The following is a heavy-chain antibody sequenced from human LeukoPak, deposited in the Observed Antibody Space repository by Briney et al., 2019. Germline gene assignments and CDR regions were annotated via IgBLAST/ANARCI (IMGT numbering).Heavy chain of an antibody. CDR2: VSSGGTT. Sequence: PGGSLRLSCAASGFTVSSNYMSWVRQAPGKGLEWVSVVSSGGTTYYADSVKGRFTVSRDSSKNTLYLQMNSLRAEDTAVYYCARASGYSSFGNDYWGQGTLVTVSS. CDR3: ARASGYSSFGNDY. D-gene: IGHD6-13*01. CDR1: GFTVSSNY. J-gene: IGHJ4*02. V-gene: IGHV3-53*01.